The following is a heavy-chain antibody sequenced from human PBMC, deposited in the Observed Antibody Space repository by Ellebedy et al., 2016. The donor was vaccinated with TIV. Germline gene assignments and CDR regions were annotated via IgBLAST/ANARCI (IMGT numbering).Heavy chain of an antibody. D-gene: IGHD3-10*01. CDR3: ARGLIFRGLIITRFDP. CDR1: GDTVSDDY. V-gene: IGHV1-2*02. Sequence: AASVKVSCKSSGDTVSDDYVHWVRQAPGQGLEWMGWINPNSGGVKFAQRFQGRVSMTRETSMKTVFMQLSSLKSDDTDVYYCARGLIFRGLIITRFDPWGQGTLVTVSS. CDR2: INPNSGGV. J-gene: IGHJ5*02.